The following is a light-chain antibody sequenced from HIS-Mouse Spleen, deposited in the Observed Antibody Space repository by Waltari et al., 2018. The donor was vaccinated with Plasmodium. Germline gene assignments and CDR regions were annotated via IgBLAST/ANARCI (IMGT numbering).Light chain of an antibody. CDR3: SSYAGSNNLEV. V-gene: IGLV2-8*01. CDR2: YVS. J-gene: IGLJ2*01. CDR1: SSDVGGYNY. Sequence: QSSLTQPPSASGSPGQSVTISCPGTSSDVGGYNYVSWYQQHPGKAPKLMIYYVSKRPSGVPDRFSGSKSGNTASLTVSGLQAEDEADYYCSSYAGSNNLEVFGGGTKLTVL.